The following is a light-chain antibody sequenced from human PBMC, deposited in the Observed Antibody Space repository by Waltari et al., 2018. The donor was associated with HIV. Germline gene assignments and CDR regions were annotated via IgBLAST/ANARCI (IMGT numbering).Light chain of an antibody. CDR1: QSVSSN. CDR3: QQYNNWPT. V-gene: IGKV3-15*01. J-gene: IGKJ1*01. CDR2: GAS. Sequence: EIVMTQSPATLSVSPGERATRSCRASQSVSSNLAWYQQKPGQAPRLLIYGASTRATCIPARFSGSGSGTEFTLTISSLQSEDFAVYYCQQYNNWPTFGQGTKVEIK.